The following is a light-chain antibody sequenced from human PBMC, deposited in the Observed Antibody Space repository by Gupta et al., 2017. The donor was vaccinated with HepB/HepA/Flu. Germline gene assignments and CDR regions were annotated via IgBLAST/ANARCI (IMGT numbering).Light chain of an antibody. CDR3: QDYNSAPFT. CDR2: YAY. V-gene: IGKV1-27*01. CDR1: QAISTY. J-gene: IGKJ3*01. Sequence: DIQMTQSPSSLSASVGDRVTITCRASQAISTYLAWFQQKPGNVPKLLIYYAYNLQSGVPSRFSGSASGTDFTLTISSLQPEDVATYYCQDYNSAPFTFGPGTKVDIK.